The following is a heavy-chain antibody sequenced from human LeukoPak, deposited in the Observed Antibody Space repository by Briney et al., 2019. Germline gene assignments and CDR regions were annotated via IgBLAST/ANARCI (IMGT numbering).Heavy chain of an antibody. D-gene: IGHD3-3*01. CDR1: GFTFSSYE. Sequence: GGSLRLSCAASGFTFSSYEMNWVRQAPGKGLEWVSYISSSGSTIYYADSVKGRFTISRDNAKNSLYLQMNSLRAEDTAVYYCARARGVLRFLEWLSPNDYWGQGTLVTVSS. CDR3: ARARGVLRFLEWLSPNDY. V-gene: IGHV3-48*03. J-gene: IGHJ4*02. CDR2: ISSSGSTI.